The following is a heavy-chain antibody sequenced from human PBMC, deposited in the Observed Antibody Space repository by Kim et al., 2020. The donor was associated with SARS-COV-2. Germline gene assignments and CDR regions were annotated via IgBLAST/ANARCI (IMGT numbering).Heavy chain of an antibody. D-gene: IGHD3-10*01. CDR2: ISWNSGSI. V-gene: IGHV3-9*01. Sequence: GGSLRLSCAASGFTFDDYAMHWVRQAPGKGLEWVSGISWNSGSIGYADSVKGRFTISRDNAKNSLYLQMNSLRAEDTALYYCAKGGTMVQGVIRRGEPYYYYYYMDVWGKGTTVTVSS. J-gene: IGHJ6*03. CDR1: GFTFDDYA. CDR3: AKGGTMVQGVIRRGEPYYYYYYMDV.